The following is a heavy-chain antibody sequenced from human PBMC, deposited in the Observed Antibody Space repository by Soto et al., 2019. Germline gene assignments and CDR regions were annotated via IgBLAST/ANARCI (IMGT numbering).Heavy chain of an antibody. CDR1: GYTFTSYG. Sequence: ASVKVSCKASGYTFTSYGISWVRQAPGQGLERMGWISAYNGNTNYAQKFQGRVTLTTDTSTSTAYMELRSLTSDDTAVYYCARAYSGSYYGSRFDYWGQGTLVTVSS. J-gene: IGHJ4*02. D-gene: IGHD1-26*01. CDR2: ISAYNGNT. CDR3: ARAYSGSYYGSRFDY. V-gene: IGHV1-18*01.